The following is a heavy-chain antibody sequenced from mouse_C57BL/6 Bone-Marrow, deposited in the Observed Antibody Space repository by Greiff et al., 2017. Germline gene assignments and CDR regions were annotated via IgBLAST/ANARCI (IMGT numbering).Heavy chain of an antibody. CDR2: IDPENGDT. V-gene: IGHV14-4*01. CDR1: GFNINDAY. J-gene: IGHJ3*01. CDR3: TPTGDGFAY. Sequence: VQLKESGAELVRPGASVKLSCTASGFNINDAYMHWVKQRPEKGLEWIGWIDPENGDTEYASKFQGKATITAETSSNTAYLQLSSLTSEDTAVYYWTPTGDGFAYGGQGTLVTVSA. D-gene: IGHD3-3*01.